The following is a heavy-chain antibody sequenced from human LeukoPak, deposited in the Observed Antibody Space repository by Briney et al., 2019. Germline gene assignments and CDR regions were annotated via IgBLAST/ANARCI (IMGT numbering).Heavy chain of an antibody. V-gene: IGHV3-74*01. CDR3: VSDLCGGDDQ. CDR2: IDEEGKTI. J-gene: IGHJ5*02. Sequence: GGSLRLSCAASGFTFNSYWMHLVRQPPGKGLGWVSRIDEEGKTIDYADSVKGRFTISTDNAKDTLYLQMSSLSDEDTAVSYCVSDLCGGDDQWGRGTLVTVSS. D-gene: IGHD2-21*01. CDR1: GFTFNSYW.